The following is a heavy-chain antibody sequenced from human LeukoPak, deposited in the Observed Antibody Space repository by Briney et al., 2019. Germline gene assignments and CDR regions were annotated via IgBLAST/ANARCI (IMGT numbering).Heavy chain of an antibody. Sequence: ASVKVSCKASGYTFTSYGISWMRQAPGQGLEWMGWISAYNGNTNYAQKLQSRVTMTTDTSTSTAYMELRSLGSDDTAVYYCARDLAHYYGSGSLFDYWGQGTLVTVSS. CDR3: ARDLAHYYGSGSLFDY. CDR1: GYTFTSYG. J-gene: IGHJ4*02. CDR2: ISAYNGNT. V-gene: IGHV1-18*01. D-gene: IGHD3-10*01.